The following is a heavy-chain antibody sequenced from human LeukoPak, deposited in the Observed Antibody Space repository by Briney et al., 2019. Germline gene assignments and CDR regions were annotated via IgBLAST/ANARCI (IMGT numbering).Heavy chain of an antibody. CDR2: FNPEDGET. CDR1: GYTLTELS. D-gene: IGHD3-16*01. CDR3: ATDFATRLEGDYVRAGFWFDP. J-gene: IGHJ5*02. Sequence: ASVNVSCKVSGYTLTELSMHWVRQAPGKGLEGMGGFNPEDGETIYAQKFQGRVTMTEDTSTDTAYMELSSLRSEDTAVYYCATDFATRLEGDYVRAGFWFDPWGQGTLVTVSS. V-gene: IGHV1-24*01.